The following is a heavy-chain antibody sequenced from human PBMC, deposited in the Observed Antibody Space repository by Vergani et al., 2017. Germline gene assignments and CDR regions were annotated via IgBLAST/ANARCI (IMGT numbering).Heavy chain of an antibody. Sequence: QVQLVQYGAEVKKPGASVKVSCKASGYTFTSYYMHWVRQAPGQGLEWMGIINPSGGSTSYAQKFQGRVTMTRDTSTSTVYMELSSLRSEDTAVYYCARERVEVGGSYHLDYWGQGTLVTVSS. J-gene: IGHJ4*02. D-gene: IGHD1-26*01. CDR1: GYTFTSYY. CDR3: ARERVEVGGSYHLDY. CDR2: INPSGGST. V-gene: IGHV1-46*01.